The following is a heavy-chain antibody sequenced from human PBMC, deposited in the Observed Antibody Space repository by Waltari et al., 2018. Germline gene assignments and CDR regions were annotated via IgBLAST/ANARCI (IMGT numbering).Heavy chain of an antibody. CDR2: ISSSSSYI. CDR1: GFTFSRYS. V-gene: IGHV3-21*01. CDR3: ARVGSGLDY. J-gene: IGHJ4*02. D-gene: IGHD3-3*01. Sequence: EVQLVESGGGLVKPGGSLRLSCAASGFTFSRYSMNWVRQAPGKGLELVASISSSSSYIYYADSVKGRFTISRDNAKNSLYLQMNSLRAEDTAVYYCARVGSGLDYWGQGTLVTVSS.